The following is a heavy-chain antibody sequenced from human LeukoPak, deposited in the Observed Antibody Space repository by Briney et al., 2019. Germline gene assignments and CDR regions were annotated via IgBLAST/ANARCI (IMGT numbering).Heavy chain of an antibody. J-gene: IGHJ5*02. Sequence: PSETLSLTCAVYGGSLSGYYWSWIRQPPGKGLEWIGEINHSGSTNYNPSLKSRVTISVDTSKNQFSLKLSSVTAADTAVYYCARGGRLYSSGWYRRINWFDPWGQGTLVTVSS. D-gene: IGHD6-19*01. CDR3: ARGGRLYSSGWYRRINWFDP. CDR2: INHSGST. V-gene: IGHV4-34*01. CDR1: GGSLSGYY.